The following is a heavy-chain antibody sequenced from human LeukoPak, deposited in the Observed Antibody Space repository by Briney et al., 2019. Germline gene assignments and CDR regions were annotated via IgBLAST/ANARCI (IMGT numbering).Heavy chain of an antibody. CDR2: INAGNGNT. D-gene: IGHD4-17*01. CDR1: GYTFTSYA. Sequence: ASVKVSCKASGYTFTSYAMHWVRQAPGQRLEWMGWINAGNGNTKYSQEFQGRVTITRDTSASTAYMELSSLRSEDMAVYYCARGLYYGDHDGNYYYYYMDVWGKGTTVTVSS. J-gene: IGHJ6*03. V-gene: IGHV1-3*03. CDR3: ARGLYYGDHDGNYYYYYMDV.